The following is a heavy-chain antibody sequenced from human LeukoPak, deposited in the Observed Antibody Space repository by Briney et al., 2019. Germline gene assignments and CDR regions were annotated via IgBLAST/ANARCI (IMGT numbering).Heavy chain of an antibody. D-gene: IGHD3-10*02. CDR3: AELGITMIGGV. CDR1: GFTFRSYA. J-gene: IGHJ6*04. CDR2: ISNDGSNK. Sequence: GRSLRLSCAASGFTFRSYAMHWVRQAPGKGLEWVAVISNDGSNKYYADSVKGRFTISRDNAKNSLYLQMNSLRAEDTAVYYCAELGITMIGGVWGKGTTVTISS. V-gene: IGHV3-30*04.